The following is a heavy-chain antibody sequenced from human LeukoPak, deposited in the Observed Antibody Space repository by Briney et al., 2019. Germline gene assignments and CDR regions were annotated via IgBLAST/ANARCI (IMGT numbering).Heavy chain of an antibody. J-gene: IGHJ4*02. Sequence: ASVKVSCKASGYTFTSYYMHWVRQAPGKGLEWMGGFDPEAGEKIYAQKFQGRVTMTEDTSTDTAYMELSSLRSDDTAVYYCATDPVGYCNTNGCYSVDYWGQGTLVIVSS. CDR3: ATDPVGYCNTNGCYSVDY. CDR1: GYTFTSYY. D-gene: IGHD2-15*01. CDR2: FDPEAGEK. V-gene: IGHV1-24*01.